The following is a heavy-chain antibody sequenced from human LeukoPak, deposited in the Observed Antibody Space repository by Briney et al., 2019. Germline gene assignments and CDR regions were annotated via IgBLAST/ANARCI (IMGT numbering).Heavy chain of an antibody. D-gene: IGHD4-11*01. V-gene: IGHV3-7*03. CDR3: ARSRGYSSNYFDY. Sequence: GGSLRLSCAASGFTFSSYWMSWVRQAPGKGLEWVANIKQDGSEKYYVDSVKGRFTISRDNAKNSLYLQMNSLRAEDTALYYCARSRGYSSNYFDYWGQGTLVTVSS. CDR1: GFTFSSYW. J-gene: IGHJ4*02. CDR2: IKQDGSEK.